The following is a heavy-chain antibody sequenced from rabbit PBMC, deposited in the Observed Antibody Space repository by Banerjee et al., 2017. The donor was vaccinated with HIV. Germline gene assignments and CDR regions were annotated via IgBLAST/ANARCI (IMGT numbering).Heavy chain of an antibody. CDR2: IYTGSSGST. V-gene: IGHV1S45*01. D-gene: IGHD2-1*01. J-gene: IGHJ4*01. CDR1: GFSFSSSYW. Sequence: QEQLEESGGDLVKPEGSLTLTCTASGFSFSSSYWICWVRQAPGKGLEWIACIYTGSSGSTYYASWAKGRFTISKTSSTTVTLRMTSLTVADTATYFCARDLAGDGAVIYNLWGPGTLVTVS. CDR3: ARDLAGDGAVIYNL.